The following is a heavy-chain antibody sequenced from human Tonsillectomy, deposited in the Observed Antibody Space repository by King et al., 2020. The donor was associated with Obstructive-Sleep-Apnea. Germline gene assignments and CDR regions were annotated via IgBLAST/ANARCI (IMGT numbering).Heavy chain of an antibody. CDR3: ARDMSAYDSTSPAY. Sequence: VQLVESGADVKKPGASVKVSCKASGYTFTGYYIHWVRQAPGQGLEWMGWISPNSGATKYAQKFQDRVTMTRDTSISTAYMDLSRLRSDDTAIYYCARDMSAYDSTSPAYWGQGTLVTVSS. D-gene: IGHD3-10*01. V-gene: IGHV1-2*02. CDR1: GYTFTGYY. J-gene: IGHJ4*02. CDR2: ISPNSGAT.